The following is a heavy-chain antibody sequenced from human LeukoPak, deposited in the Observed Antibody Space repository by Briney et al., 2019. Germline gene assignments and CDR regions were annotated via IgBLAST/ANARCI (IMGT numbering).Heavy chain of an antibody. J-gene: IGHJ4*02. Sequence: SETLSLTCTVSGGSISSSSYYWGWIRQPPGKGLEWIGSIYYSGSTYYNPSLKSRVTISVDTSKNQFSLKLSSVTAADTAVYYCAIGHYYDSSGYQRLFKYWGQGTLVTVSS. CDR3: AIGHYYDSSGYQRLFKY. D-gene: IGHD3-22*01. V-gene: IGHV4-39*07. CDR2: IYYSGST. CDR1: GGSISSSSYY.